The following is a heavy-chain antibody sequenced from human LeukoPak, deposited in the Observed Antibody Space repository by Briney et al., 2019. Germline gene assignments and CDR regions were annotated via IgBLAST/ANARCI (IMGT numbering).Heavy chain of an antibody. J-gene: IGHJ5*02. V-gene: IGHV4-59*01. D-gene: IGHD6-13*01. CDR3: ARYIGAAGSWWFDP. Sequence: PSETLSLTCTVSGGSINSYYWSWIRQPPGKGLEWIGYIYFSGSTNYNPSLKSRVTISVDTSKNQFSLKLSSVTAADTAVYYCARYIGAAGSWWFDPWGQGTLVTVSS. CDR1: GGSINSYY. CDR2: IYFSGST.